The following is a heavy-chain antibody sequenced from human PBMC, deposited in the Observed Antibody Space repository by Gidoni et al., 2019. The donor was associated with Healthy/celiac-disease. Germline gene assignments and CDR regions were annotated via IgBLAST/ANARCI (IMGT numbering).Heavy chain of an antibody. Sequence: QVQLVESGGGVVQPGRSLRLSCAASGFPFSGYAMHWVRQAPGKGLEWVAVISYDGSNKYYADSVKGRFTISRDNSKNTLYLQMNSLRAEDTAVYYCARGDTVTTGWFDPWGQGTLVTVSS. CDR2: ISYDGSNK. V-gene: IGHV3-30-3*01. J-gene: IGHJ5*02. CDR3: ARGDTVTTGWFDP. CDR1: GFPFSGYA. D-gene: IGHD4-17*01.